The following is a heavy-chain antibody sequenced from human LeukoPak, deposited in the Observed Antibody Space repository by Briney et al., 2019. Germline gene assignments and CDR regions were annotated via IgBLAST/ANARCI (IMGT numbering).Heavy chain of an antibody. D-gene: IGHD4-23*01. CDR2: IYYGGTT. CDR3: ARDTTVASGMQH. CDR1: GGSLSTYS. V-gene: IGHV4-59*01. Sequence: SETLSLTCSVSGGSLSTYSWSWVRQSPGKRLEWIGYIYYGGTTNYNPSLKGRVTISADTAKNQFSLRLRSVTAADTAIYYCARDTTVASGMQHWSQGTLVTVSS. J-gene: IGHJ4*02.